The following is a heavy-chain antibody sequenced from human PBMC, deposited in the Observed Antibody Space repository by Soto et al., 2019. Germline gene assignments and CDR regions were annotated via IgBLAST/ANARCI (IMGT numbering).Heavy chain of an antibody. V-gene: IGHV3-30*18. CDR1: GFTFRNYN. CDR2: ISYDGSNK. J-gene: IGHJ4*02. CDR3: AKDTYYYDRSGYYTYDY. D-gene: IGHD3-22*01. Sequence: GGSLRLSCAASGFTFRNYNMNWVRQAPGKGLEWVAVISYDGSNKHYADSVKGRFTISRDNSKNTLDLQMNSLRAEDTAVYYCAKDTYYYDRSGYYTYDYWGQGTQVTVSS.